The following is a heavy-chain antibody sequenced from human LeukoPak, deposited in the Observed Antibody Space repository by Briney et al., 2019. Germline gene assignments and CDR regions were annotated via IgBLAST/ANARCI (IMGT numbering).Heavy chain of an antibody. CDR3: VKDSPPRYSGSPPAY. D-gene: IGHD1-26*01. V-gene: IGHV3-7*03. CDR2: INKDGGEK. CDR1: GVTLSSYA. J-gene: IGHJ4*02. Sequence: PGGSLRLSCAASGVTLSSYAMSWARQAPGKGLEWVANINKDGGEKYYVDSVKGRFTISRDNAKNSLYLQMNSLRADDTAVYYCVKDSPPRYSGSPPAYWGQGTLVTVSS.